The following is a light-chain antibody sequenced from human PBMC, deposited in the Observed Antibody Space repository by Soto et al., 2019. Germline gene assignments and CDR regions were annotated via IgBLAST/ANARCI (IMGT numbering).Light chain of an antibody. CDR3: QQYNNWPPIT. CDR1: QSVSNN. J-gene: IGKJ5*01. Sequence: EIMMTQSPATLSVSPGERATLSCRASQSVSNNLDWYRQKPGQAPRLLIYYASTMTTGIPASFSGRVSGTEFTLTNGSLQSEDFALYYCQQYNNWPPITFGQGTRLEIK. V-gene: IGKV3-15*01. CDR2: YAS.